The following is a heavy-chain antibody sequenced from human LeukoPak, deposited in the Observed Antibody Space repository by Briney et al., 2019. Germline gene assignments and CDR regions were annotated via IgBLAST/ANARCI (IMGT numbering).Heavy chain of an antibody. CDR3: ARADVIVGATFPFDY. J-gene: IGHJ4*02. Sequence: PGRSLRLSCAASGFTFSNYALHWVRQAPGKGLEWVAVISNDGINKYYGDSVKGRFSISRDNSRNTLYLQMNSQRGEDTAVYYCARADVIVGATFPFDYWGQGTLVTVSS. CDR2: ISNDGINK. D-gene: IGHD1-26*01. CDR1: GFTFSNYA. V-gene: IGHV3-30-3*01.